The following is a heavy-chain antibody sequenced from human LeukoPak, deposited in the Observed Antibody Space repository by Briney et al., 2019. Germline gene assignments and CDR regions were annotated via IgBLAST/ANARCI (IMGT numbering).Heavy chain of an antibody. CDR2: IKQDGSEK. Sequence: GGSLRLSCAASGFTFSSYWMSWVRQAPGKGLEWVANIKQDGSEKYYVDSVKGRFSISRGNAKNSLYLQMNSVRAEDTAVYYCAYLNSHAFDIWGQGTVVTVSS. V-gene: IGHV3-7*01. D-gene: IGHD1-7*01. CDR1: GFTFSSYW. CDR3: AYLNSHAFDI. J-gene: IGHJ3*02.